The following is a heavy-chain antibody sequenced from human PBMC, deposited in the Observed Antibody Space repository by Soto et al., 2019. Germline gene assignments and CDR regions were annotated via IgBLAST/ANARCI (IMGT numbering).Heavy chain of an antibody. D-gene: IGHD5-12*01. CDR1: GGTFSSYA. J-gene: IGHJ6*02. V-gene: IGHV1-69*01. Sequence: QVQLVQSGAEVKKPGSSVKVSCKASGGTFSSYAISWVRQAPGQGLEWMGGIIPIFGTANYAQKIQGRVTITADESTSTAYMELSSLRSEDTAVYYCARGSGYDLYYYYYGMDVWGQGTTVTVSS. CDR2: IIPIFGTA. CDR3: ARGSGYDLYYYYYGMDV.